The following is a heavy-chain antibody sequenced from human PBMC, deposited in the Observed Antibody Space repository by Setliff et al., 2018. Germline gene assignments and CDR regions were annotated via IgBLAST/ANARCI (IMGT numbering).Heavy chain of an antibody. CDR1: GFTFDDYA. Sequence: GGSLRLSCAASGFTFDDYAMHWVRQAPGKGLEWVSGISWNSGSIGYADSVKGRFTISRDNAKNSLYLQMNSLRAEDMALYYCARVPPRDQAFDYWGQGTLVTVSS. D-gene: IGHD2-21*02. CDR2: ISWNSGSI. CDR3: ARVPPRDQAFDY. V-gene: IGHV3-9*03. J-gene: IGHJ4*02.